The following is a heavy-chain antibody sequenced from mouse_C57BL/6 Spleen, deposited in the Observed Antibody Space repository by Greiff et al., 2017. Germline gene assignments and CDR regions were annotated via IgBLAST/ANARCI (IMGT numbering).Heavy chain of an antibody. D-gene: IGHD1-1*01. CDR3: ARAPYYYGSSYWYFDV. J-gene: IGHJ1*03. CDR2: IRNKANGYTT. Sequence: EVKLMESGGGLVQPGGSLSLSCAASGFTFTDYYMSWVRPPPGKALAWLGFIRNKANGYTTEYSASVKGRFTISRDNSQSILYLQMNALRAEDSAADYCARAPYYYGSSYWYFDVWGTGTTVTVSS. V-gene: IGHV7-3*01. CDR1: GFTFTDYY.